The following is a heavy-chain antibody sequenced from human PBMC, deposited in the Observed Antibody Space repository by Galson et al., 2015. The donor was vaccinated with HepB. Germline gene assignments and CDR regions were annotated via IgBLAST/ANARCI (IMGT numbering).Heavy chain of an antibody. CDR3: TRENGYSYGTDAFDI. V-gene: IGHV3-49*03. J-gene: IGHJ3*02. CDR1: GFTFGDYA. D-gene: IGHD5-18*01. Sequence: SLRLSCAASGFTFGDYAMSWFRQAPGKGLEWVGFIRSKAYGGTTEYAASVKGRFTISRDDSKSIAYLQMNSLKTEDTAVYYCTRENGYSYGTDAFDIWGQGTMVTVSS. CDR2: IRSKAYGGTT.